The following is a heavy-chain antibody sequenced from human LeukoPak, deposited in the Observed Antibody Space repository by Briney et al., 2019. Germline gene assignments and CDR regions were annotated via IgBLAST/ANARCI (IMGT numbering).Heavy chain of an antibody. CDR2: IYNSGST. V-gene: IGHV4-59*01. Sequence: SETLSLTCTVSGASISGYYWTWIRQPPGKGLEWIGYIYNSGSTNYNPSLKSRVTMSVDTSKNQFSLKLTSVIAADTAVYYCARGYDFWSGQNWFDPWGQGTLVTVSS. CDR3: ARGYDFWSGQNWFDP. J-gene: IGHJ5*02. CDR1: GASISGYY. D-gene: IGHD3-3*01.